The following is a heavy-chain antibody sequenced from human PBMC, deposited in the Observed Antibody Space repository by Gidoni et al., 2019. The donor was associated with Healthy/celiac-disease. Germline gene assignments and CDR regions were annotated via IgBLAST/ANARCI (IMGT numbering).Heavy chain of an antibody. CDR2: ISYDGSNK. V-gene: IGHV3-30-3*01. J-gene: IGHJ2*01. Sequence: QVQLVESGGGVVQPGGPLRLSCAASGFTFRSYAMHWVRQAPGKGLGWVAVISYDGSNKYYADSVKGRFTISRDNSKNTLYLQMISLRAEDTAVYYCAREGGGVWMNWYFDLWGRGTLVTVSS. D-gene: IGHD1-1*01. CDR1: GFTFRSYA. CDR3: AREGGGVWMNWYFDL.